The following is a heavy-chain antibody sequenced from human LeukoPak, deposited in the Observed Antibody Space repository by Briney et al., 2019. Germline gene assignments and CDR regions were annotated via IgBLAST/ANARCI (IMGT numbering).Heavy chain of an antibody. CDR2: IGSSGSTI. D-gene: IGHD5-12*01. Sequence: PGGSLRLSCAASGFTFSSYEMNWVRHAPGEGLEWVSYIGSSGSTIYYADSVKGRFTISRDNAKNTLFLQMNSLRAEDTAVYYCAKGVSGYSAYLDYWGQGTLVTVSS. V-gene: IGHV3-48*03. CDR3: AKGVSGYSAYLDY. CDR1: GFTFSSYE. J-gene: IGHJ4*02.